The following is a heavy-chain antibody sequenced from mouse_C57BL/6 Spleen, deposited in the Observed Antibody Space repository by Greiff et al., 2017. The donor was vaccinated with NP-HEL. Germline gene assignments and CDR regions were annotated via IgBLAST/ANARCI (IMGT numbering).Heavy chain of an antibody. V-gene: IGHV3-1*01. D-gene: IGHD1-1*01. CDR3: AMGYYGSFYAMDY. J-gene: IGHJ4*01. CDR2: ISYSGST. CDR1: GYSITSGYD. Sequence: EVKLVESGPGMVKPSQSLSLTCTVTGYSITSGYDWHWIRHFPGNKLEWMGYISYSGSTNYNPSLKSRISITHDTSKNHFFLKLNSVTTEDTATYCCAMGYYGSFYAMDYWGQGTSVTVSS.